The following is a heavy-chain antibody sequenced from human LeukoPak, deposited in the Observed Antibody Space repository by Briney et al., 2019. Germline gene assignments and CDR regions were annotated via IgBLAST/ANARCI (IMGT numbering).Heavy chain of an antibody. CDR3: ASSLWRPGWQLDVYYFDY. D-gene: IGHD2-15*01. CDR1: GGSISSSNW. Sequence: SETLSLTCAVSGGSISSSNWWSWVRQPPGKWLEWIGEINHSGSNNYNPSLKSRVTISVDTSKNQFSLKLSSVTAADTAVYYCASSLWRPGWQLDVYYFDYWGQGTLVTVSS. J-gene: IGHJ4*02. V-gene: IGHV4-4*02. CDR2: INHSGSN.